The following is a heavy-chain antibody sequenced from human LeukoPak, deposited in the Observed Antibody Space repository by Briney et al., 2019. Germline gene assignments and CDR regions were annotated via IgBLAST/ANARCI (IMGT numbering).Heavy chain of an antibody. V-gene: IGHV3-30*18. CDR1: GFTFSSYG. CDR3: AKPQWLVQDYYYGMDV. J-gene: IGHJ6*02. D-gene: IGHD6-19*01. CDR2: ISYDGSNK. Sequence: PGGSLRLSCAASGFTFSSYGMHWVRQAPGKGLEWVAVISYDGSNKYYADSVKGRFTISRDNSKNTLYLQMNSLRAEDTAVYYCAKPQWLVQDYYYGMDVWGQGTTVTVSS.